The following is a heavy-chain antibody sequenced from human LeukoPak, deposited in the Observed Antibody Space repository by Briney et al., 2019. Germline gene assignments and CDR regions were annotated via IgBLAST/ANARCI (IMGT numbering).Heavy chain of an antibody. D-gene: IGHD3-10*01. CDR3: ARGVGRGVIIPEFDY. CDR1: GFSFRDYY. CDR2: ISSSSTST. V-gene: IGHV3-11*05. Sequence: GGSLRLSCVASGFSFRDYYMSWIRQAPGKGLELVSYISSSSTSTNYADSVKGRFTISRDNANNLAYLQMNSLRAEDTAVYYCARGVGRGVIIPEFDYWGQGTLVTVSS. J-gene: IGHJ4*02.